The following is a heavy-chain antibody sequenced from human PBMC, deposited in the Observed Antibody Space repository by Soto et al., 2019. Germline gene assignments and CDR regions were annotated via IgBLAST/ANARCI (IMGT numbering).Heavy chain of an antibody. J-gene: IGHJ4*02. CDR2: IYYSGST. V-gene: IGHV4-39*01. D-gene: IGHD3-16*01. Sequence: SETLSLTCTVSGGSISSSSYYWGWIRQPPGKGLEWIGSIYYSGSTYYNPSLKSRVTISVDTSKNQFSLKLSSVTAADTAVYYCARHLTSVYYDYIWGVTAGFDYWGQGTLVTVSS. CDR1: GGSISSSSYY. CDR3: ARHLTSVYYDYIWGVTAGFDY.